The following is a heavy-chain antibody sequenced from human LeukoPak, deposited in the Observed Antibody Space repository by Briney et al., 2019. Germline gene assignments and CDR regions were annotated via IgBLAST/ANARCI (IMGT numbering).Heavy chain of an antibody. CDR1: GGSFSGYY. CDR3: ARDLYSSGWPFDY. J-gene: IGHJ4*02. CDR2: TNHSGST. Sequence: SETLSLTCAVYGGSFSGYYWSWIRQPPGKGLEWIGETNHSGSTNYNPSLKSRVTISVDTSKNQFSLKLSSVTAADTAVYYCARDLYSSGWPFDYWGQGTLVTVSS. D-gene: IGHD6-19*01. V-gene: IGHV4-34*01.